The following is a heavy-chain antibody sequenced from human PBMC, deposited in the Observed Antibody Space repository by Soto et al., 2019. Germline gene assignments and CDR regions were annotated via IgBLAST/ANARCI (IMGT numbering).Heavy chain of an antibody. CDR3: AKDPHPFGYDTLGYFDY. V-gene: IGHV3-73*01. J-gene: IGHJ4*02. CDR1: GFTFSGSA. CDR2: IRSKANSYAT. Sequence: QPGGSLRLSCAASGFTFSGSAMHWVRQASGKGLEWVGRIRSKANSYATAYAASVKGRFTISRDDSKNTAYLQMNSLRAEDTAVYYCAKDPHPFGYDTLGYFDYWGQGTLVTVSS. D-gene: IGHD5-12*01.